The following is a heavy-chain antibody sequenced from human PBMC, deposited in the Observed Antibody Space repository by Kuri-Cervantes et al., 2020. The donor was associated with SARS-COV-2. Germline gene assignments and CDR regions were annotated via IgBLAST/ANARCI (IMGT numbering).Heavy chain of an antibody. CDR1: GFTFSSYA. J-gene: IGHJ6*03. D-gene: IGHD6-6*01. Sequence: GESLKISCAASGFTFSSYAMHWVRQAPGKGLEYVSAISSNGGSTYYADSVKGRFTISRDNSKNTLYLQMGSPRAEDMAVYYSARDLGSSTWIYYYYYMDVWGKGTTVTVSS. CDR3: ARDLGSSTWIYYYYYMDV. CDR2: ISSNGGST. V-gene: IGHV3-64*02.